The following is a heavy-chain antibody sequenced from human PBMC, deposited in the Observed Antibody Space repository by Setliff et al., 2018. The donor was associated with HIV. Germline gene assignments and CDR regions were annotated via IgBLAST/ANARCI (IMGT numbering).Heavy chain of an antibody. CDR3: ATLDPSGGNFLAY. V-gene: IGHV4-39*01. CDR1: GDSITSNSYY. CDR2: MHHGGSI. J-gene: IGHJ4*02. D-gene: IGHD2-21*02. Sequence: PSETLSLTCTVSGDSITSNSYYWGWIRQSPGKGLEWIGTMHHGGSIYYNPSLKSRVAIFIDTSKNQFSLRLTSVTAADTAVYYCATLDPSGGNFLAYWGQGTLVTVSS.